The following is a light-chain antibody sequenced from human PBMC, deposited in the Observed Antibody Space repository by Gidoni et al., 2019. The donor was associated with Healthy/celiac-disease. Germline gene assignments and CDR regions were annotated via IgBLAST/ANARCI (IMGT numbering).Light chain of an antibody. CDR1: QSISSY. CDR3: QQSYSTLYT. J-gene: IGKJ2*01. CDR2: AAS. Sequence: DIQMTQSPSSLSASVGDRVTITCRASQSISSYLNWYQQKPGKAPKLLIYAASSLQSGVPSRFSSSGSGTDFTLTISSLQPEYFATYYCQQSYSTLYTFGQGTKLEIK. V-gene: IGKV1-39*01.